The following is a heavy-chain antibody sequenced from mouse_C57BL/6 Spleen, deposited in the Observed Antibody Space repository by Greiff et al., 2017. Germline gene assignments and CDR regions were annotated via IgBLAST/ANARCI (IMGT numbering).Heavy chain of an antibody. CDR1: GFSLTSYG. V-gene: IGHV2-2*01. CDR3: ARGSYDYDGFAY. D-gene: IGHD2-4*01. Sequence: QVQLQQSGPGLVQPSQSLSITCTVSGFSLTSYGVHWVRQSPGKGLEWLGVIWSGGSTDYNAAFISRLSISKDNSKSQVFFKMNSLQDDDTAIYYWARGSYDYDGFAYWGQGTLVTVSA. CDR2: IWSGGST. J-gene: IGHJ3*01.